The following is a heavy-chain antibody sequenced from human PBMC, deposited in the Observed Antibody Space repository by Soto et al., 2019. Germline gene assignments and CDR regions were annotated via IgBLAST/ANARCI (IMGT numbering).Heavy chain of an antibody. CDR1: GGSISSGDYY. Sequence: LSLTCTVSGGSISSGDYYWSWIRQPPGKGLEWIGYIYYSGSTYYNPSLKSRVTISVDTSKNQFSLKLSSVTAADTAVYYCARGATSSHFDYWGQGTLVTVSS. CDR2: IYYSGST. V-gene: IGHV4-30-4*01. CDR3: ARGATSSHFDY. J-gene: IGHJ4*02. D-gene: IGHD1-26*01.